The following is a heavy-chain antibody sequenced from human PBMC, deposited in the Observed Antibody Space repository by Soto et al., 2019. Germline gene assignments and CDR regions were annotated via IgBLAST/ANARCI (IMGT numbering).Heavy chain of an antibody. V-gene: IGHV3-73*02. Sequence: EVQLVESGGGLVQPGGSLKLSCAASGFTFSGSAIHWVRQASGKGLEWLGRIRSKTNSYATAYAASVNGRFTISRDDSKNTAYLQMNSLKTEDTAVYYCSRLLGATSSFDYWGQGTLGTVSS. CDR3: SRLLGATSSFDY. D-gene: IGHD1-26*01. CDR1: GFTFSGSA. J-gene: IGHJ4*02. CDR2: IRSKTNSYAT.